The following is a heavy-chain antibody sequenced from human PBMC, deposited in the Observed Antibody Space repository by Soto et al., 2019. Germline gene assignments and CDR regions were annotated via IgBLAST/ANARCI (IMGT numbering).Heavy chain of an antibody. Sequence: EVQLVESGGGLVQPGGSLRLSCVASEFTFSSYTMHWVRQAPGKGLEWLSYITASSSTINYADSVKGRFTISRDNARNSLYLQMNSLSAEDTALYYCARDSREGFGLLNWFDPWGQGTLVTVSS. D-gene: IGHD3-10*01. CDR1: EFTFSSYT. V-gene: IGHV3-48*01. CDR3: ARDSREGFGLLNWFDP. J-gene: IGHJ5*02. CDR2: ITASSSTI.